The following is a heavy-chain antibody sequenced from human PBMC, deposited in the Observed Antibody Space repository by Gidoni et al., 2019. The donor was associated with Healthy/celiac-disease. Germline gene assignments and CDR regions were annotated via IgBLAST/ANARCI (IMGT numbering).Heavy chain of an antibody. V-gene: IGHV3-30*18. D-gene: IGHD6-13*01. CDR2: ISYDGSNK. J-gene: IGHJ4*02. CDR3: AKDRLQLVPGTVDY. Sequence: QVQLVESGGGVVQPGRSLRLSCAASGFTFSSYGMHWVRQAPGKGREWVAVISYDGSNKYYADSVKGRFTISRDNSKNTLYLQMNSLRAEDTAVYYCAKDRLQLVPGTVDYWGQGTLVTVSA. CDR1: GFTFSSYG.